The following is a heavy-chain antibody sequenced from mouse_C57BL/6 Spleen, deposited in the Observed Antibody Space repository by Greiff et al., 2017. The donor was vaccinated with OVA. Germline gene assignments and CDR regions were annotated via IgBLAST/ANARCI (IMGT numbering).Heavy chain of an antibody. CDR1: GYTFTSYW. V-gene: IGHV1-50*01. CDR2: IDPADSYT. D-gene: IGHD1-3*01. Sequence: VQLQQPGAELVKPGASVKLSCKASGYTFTSYWMQWVKQRPGQGLEWIGEIDPADSYTNYNQKFKGKATLTVDTSSSTAYLQLSSLTSEDSAVYYCARKSSAGFAYWGQGTLVTVSA. J-gene: IGHJ3*01. CDR3: ARKSSAGFAY.